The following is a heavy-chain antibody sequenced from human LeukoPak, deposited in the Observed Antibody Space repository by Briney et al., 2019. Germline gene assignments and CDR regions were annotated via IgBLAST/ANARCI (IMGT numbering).Heavy chain of an antibody. V-gene: IGHV3-23*01. Sequence: GGSLRLSCAAAGFTFSSYAMSWVRQAPARGREWVSSLIGDGETFYSDSVKGRFTLSRDESRNTVYLQMNNLRVEDTAEYFCAKASWVSSADAVLWGQGTLVTVSS. CDR2: LIGDGET. CDR1: GFTFSSYA. CDR3: AKASWVSSADAVL. D-gene: IGHD3-16*01. J-gene: IGHJ4*02.